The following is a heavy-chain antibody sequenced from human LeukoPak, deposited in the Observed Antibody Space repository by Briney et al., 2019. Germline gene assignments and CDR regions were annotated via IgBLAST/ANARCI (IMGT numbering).Heavy chain of an antibody. CDR3: ARDSRYCSGGSCYRYYYMDV. J-gene: IGHJ6*03. CDR1: GFTFSDYY. Sequence: GGSLRLSCAASGFTFSDYYMSWIRQAPGKGLEWVSYISSSGSTIYYADSVKGRFTISRDNAKNSLYLQMNSLRAEDTAVYYCARDSRYCSGGSCYRYYYMDVWGKGTTVTISS. CDR2: ISSSGSTI. D-gene: IGHD2-15*01. V-gene: IGHV3-11*01.